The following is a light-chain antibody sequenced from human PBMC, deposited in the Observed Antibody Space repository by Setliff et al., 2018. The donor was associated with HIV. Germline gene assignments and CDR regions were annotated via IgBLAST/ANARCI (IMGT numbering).Light chain of an antibody. J-gene: IGLJ1*01. CDR3: CSYAGSYTYV. V-gene: IGLV2-11*01. CDR1: NSDVGGYNY. CDR2: DVS. Sequence: QSALTQPRSVSGSPGQSVAISCTGTNSDVGGYNYVSWYQQHPGKAPKLMIYDVSKRPSGVPDRFSGSKSGNTASLTISGLQAEDEADYYCCSYAGSYTYVFRTGTKVTVL.